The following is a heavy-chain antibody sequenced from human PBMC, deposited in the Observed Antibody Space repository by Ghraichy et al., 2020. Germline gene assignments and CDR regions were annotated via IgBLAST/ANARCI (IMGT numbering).Heavy chain of an antibody. D-gene: IGHD4-11*01. V-gene: IGHV3-23*01. CDR2: ISGGGGST. Sequence: GGSLRLSCAASGFTFSSYAMNWVRQAPGKGPEWVSGISGGGGSTFSADSVKGRFTISRDNSQNTLYLQMNSLRVEDTAVYYCAKDPVRSSNTRSLETWGQGTLVTVSS. J-gene: IGHJ5*02. CDR3: AKDPVRSSNTRSLET. CDR1: GFTFSSYA.